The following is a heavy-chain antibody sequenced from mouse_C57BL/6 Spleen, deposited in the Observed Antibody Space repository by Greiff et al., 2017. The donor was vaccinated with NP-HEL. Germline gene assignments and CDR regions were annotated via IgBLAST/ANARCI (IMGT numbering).Heavy chain of an antibody. D-gene: IGHD1-1*02. CDR3: ARDQVVFAY. CDR1: GFTFSSYA. CDR2: ISDGGSYT. V-gene: IGHV5-4*01. J-gene: IGHJ3*01. Sequence: EVKLVESGGGLVKPGGSLKLSCAASGFTFSSYAMSWVRQTPEKRLEWVATISDGGSYTYYPDNVKGRFTISRDNAKNNLYLQMSHLKSEDTAMYYCARDQVVFAYWGQGTLVTVSA.